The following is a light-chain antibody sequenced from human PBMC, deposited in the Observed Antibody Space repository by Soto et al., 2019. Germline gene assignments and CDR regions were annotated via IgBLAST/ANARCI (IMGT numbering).Light chain of an antibody. CDR3: QQYGGSALYT. V-gene: IGKV3-20*01. J-gene: IGKJ2*01. Sequence: IVLTQSAGTMSLCPGERATLSCRASQSVSSSYLAWYQQKPGQAPRLLIYGASSRATGIPDRFSGSGSGTDFTLTISRLEPEDFAVFYCQQYGGSALYTFGQGTKLEIK. CDR2: GAS. CDR1: QSVSSSY.